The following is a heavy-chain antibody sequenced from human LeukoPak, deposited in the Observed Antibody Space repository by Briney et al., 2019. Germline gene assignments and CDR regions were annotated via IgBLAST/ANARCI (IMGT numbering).Heavy chain of an antibody. D-gene: IGHD4-17*01. J-gene: IGHJ4*02. CDR2: ISPYNSNT. CDR3: AREHMTRVTLDY. V-gene: IGHV1-18*01. CDR1: GYTFTSYG. Sequence: ASVKVSCKASGYTFTSYGISWVRQAPGQGLEWMGWISPYNSNTYYAQNLQGRVTMTTDTSTSTTYMELRSLRSDDTAVYYCAREHMTRVTLDYWGQGTLVTVSS.